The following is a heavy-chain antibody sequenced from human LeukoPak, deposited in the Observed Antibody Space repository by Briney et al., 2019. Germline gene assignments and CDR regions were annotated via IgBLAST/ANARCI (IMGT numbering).Heavy chain of an antibody. V-gene: IGHV3-30*04. J-gene: IGHJ4*02. D-gene: IGHD5-24*01. CDR1: GFTFSSYA. CDR2: ISYDGSNK. CDR3: ARREMATRVLDC. Sequence: SGGSLRLSCAASGFTFSSYAMHWVRQAPGKGLEWVAVISYDGSNKYYADSVKGRFTISRDNSKNTLYLQMNSLGAEDTAVYYCARREMATRVLDCWGQGTLVTVSS.